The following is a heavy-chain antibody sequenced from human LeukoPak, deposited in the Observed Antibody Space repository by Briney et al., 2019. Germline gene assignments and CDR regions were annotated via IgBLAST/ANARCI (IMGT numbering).Heavy chain of an antibody. Sequence: PGGSLRLSCAASGFTFSNYNMNWVRQAPGKGLEWVSSISSGSSYIYYADSVKGRFTISRDNAKNSLYLQMNSLRADDTAVYYCARYSGSYRDSWGQGTLVTVSS. CDR2: ISSGSSYI. CDR3: ARYSGSYRDS. V-gene: IGHV3-21*01. CDR1: GFTFSNYN. J-gene: IGHJ4*02. D-gene: IGHD1-26*01.